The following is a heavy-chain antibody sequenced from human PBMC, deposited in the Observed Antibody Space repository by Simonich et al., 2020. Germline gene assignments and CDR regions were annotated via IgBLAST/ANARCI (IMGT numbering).Heavy chain of an antibody. CDR3: ARVPGIYYYYGMDV. CDR1: GYTFTGYC. D-gene: IGHD3-10*01. Sequence: GAEVKKPGASVKVSCKASGYTFTGYCMHWVRQAPGQGLGWMGRINPNSGGTNYAQKFQGRVTMTRDTSISTAYMELSRLRSDDTAVYYCARVPGIYYYYGMDVWGQGTTVTVSS. J-gene: IGHJ6*02. CDR2: INPNSGGT. V-gene: IGHV1-2*06.